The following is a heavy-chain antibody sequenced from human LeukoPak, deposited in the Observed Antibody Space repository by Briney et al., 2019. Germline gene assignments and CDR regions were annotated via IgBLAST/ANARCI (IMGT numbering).Heavy chain of an antibody. J-gene: IGHJ4*02. D-gene: IGHD6-13*01. V-gene: IGHV3-23*01. CDR2: ISGSGGST. CDR1: GFTFSSYA. Sequence: GGSLRLPCAASGFTFSSYAMSWVRQAPGKGLEWVSAISGSGGSTYYADSVKGRFTISRDNSKNTLYLQMNSLRAEDTAVYYCAKETTAIAAAGTEFDYWGQGTLVTVSS. CDR3: AKETTAIAAAGTEFDY.